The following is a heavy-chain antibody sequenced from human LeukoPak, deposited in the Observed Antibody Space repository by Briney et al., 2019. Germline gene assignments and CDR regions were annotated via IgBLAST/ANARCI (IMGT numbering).Heavy chain of an antibody. CDR2: IKSKTDGGTT. CDR1: GFTFSSYS. Sequence: PGGSLRLSCAASGFTFSSYSMNWVRQAPGKGLEWVGRIKSKTDGGTTDYAAPVKGRFTISRDDSKNTMYLQMNSLKTEDTAVYYCTTDSRWYGTGDAFDIWGQGTMVTVSS. D-gene: IGHD6-25*01. J-gene: IGHJ3*02. V-gene: IGHV3-15*01. CDR3: TTDSRWYGTGDAFDI.